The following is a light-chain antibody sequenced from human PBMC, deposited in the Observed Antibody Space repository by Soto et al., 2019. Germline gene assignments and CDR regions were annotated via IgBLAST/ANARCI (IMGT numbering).Light chain of an antibody. CDR2: GAS. CDR3: QQYGSSPS. V-gene: IGKV3-20*01. CDR1: QSVSSSY. Sequence: EIVLTQSPGTLSLSPGERATLSCRASQSVSSSYLAWYQQKPGQAPRLLIYGASSRATGIPDRFSGSGSGTDFTLTISRLEPEDFEVYYRQQYGSSPSFGKGTKVDIK. J-gene: IGKJ1*01.